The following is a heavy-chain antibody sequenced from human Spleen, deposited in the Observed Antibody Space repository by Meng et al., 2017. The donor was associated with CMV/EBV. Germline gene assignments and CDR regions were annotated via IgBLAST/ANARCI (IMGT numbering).Heavy chain of an antibody. J-gene: IGHJ2*01. CDR2: IKEDGSEK. CDR3: ARLAWYFDL. V-gene: IGHV3-7*01. CDR1: GFTFSSYS. Sequence: GGSLRLSCAASGFTFSSYSMNWVRQAPGKGLEWVANIKEDGSEKYYVDSVKGRFTISRDNAKNSLYLQMNSLRAEDTAVYYCARLAWYFDLWGRGTLVTVSS.